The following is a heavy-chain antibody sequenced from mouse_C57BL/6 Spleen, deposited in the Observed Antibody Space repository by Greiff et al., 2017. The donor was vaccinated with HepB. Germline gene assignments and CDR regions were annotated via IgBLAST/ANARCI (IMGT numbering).Heavy chain of an antibody. D-gene: IGHD2-3*01. Sequence: EVKLQESGEGLVKPGGSLKLSCAASGFTFSSYAMSWVRQTPEKRLEWVAYISSGGDYIYYADTVKGRFTISRDNARNTLYLQMSSLKSEDTAMYYCTRGDGYYKGFFDYWGQGTTLTVSS. CDR2: ISSGGDYI. CDR1: GFTFSSYA. J-gene: IGHJ2*01. V-gene: IGHV5-9-1*02. CDR3: TRGDGYYKGFFDY.